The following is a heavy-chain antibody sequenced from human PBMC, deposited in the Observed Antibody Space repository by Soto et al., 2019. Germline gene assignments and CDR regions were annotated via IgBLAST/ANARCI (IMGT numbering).Heavy chain of an antibody. J-gene: IGHJ4*02. CDR2: IDYSGNT. D-gene: IGHD2-2*01. CDR1: GGSIRSSY. CDR3: ARYCSASSCYSFDY. V-gene: IGHV4-59*01. Sequence: SETLSLTCSVSGGSIRSSYWSWIRQPPGKGLEWIGYIDYSGNTNYNPSLKSRVTISVDTPKNQFSLKLSSVTAADTAVYYCARYCSASSCYSFDYWGQGALVTVS.